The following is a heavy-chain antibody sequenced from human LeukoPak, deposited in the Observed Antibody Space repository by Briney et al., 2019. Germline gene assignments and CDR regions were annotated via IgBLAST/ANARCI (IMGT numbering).Heavy chain of an antibody. CDR1: GGSISNYY. D-gene: IGHD5-12*01. CDR2: INTSGNT. CDR3: ARGKWLRLGRGYDLDY. Sequence: SETLSLTCTVSGGSISNYYWSWIRQPAGKGLEWIGRINTSGNTYYNPPLKSRVTISVDTSKNQFSLKLSSVTAADTAVYYCARGKWLRLGRGYDLDYWGQGTLVTVSS. V-gene: IGHV4-4*07. J-gene: IGHJ4*02.